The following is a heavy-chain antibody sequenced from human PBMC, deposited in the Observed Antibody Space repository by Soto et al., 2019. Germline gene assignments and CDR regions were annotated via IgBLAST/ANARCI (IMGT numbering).Heavy chain of an antibody. Sequence: EVQLVESGGGLIQPGGSLRLSCAVSGFTVSNNYMSWVRQAPGKGLEGVSVIYSGGYTAYGDSVKGRFTISRDNSKNTKYLKIKALSAGGASVFYGGTQRGGGGYWGQGTLVTVSS. CDR3: GTQRGGGGY. CDR1: GFTVSNNY. CDR2: IYSGGYT. J-gene: IGHJ4*02. D-gene: IGHD6-25*01. V-gene: IGHV3-53*01.